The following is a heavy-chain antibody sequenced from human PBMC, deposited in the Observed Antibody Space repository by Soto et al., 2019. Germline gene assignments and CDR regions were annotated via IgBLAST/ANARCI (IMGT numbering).Heavy chain of an antibody. CDR3: ARHRGLNAFDI. CDR1: GGSISSYY. J-gene: IGHJ3*02. CDR2: IYYSGST. Sequence: SETLSLTCTVSGGSISSYYWSWIRQPPGKGLEWIGYIYYSGSTNYNPSLKSRVTISVDTSKNQFSLKLTSVTAADTAVYYCARHRGLNAFDIWGQGTMVTVSS. V-gene: IGHV4-59*01.